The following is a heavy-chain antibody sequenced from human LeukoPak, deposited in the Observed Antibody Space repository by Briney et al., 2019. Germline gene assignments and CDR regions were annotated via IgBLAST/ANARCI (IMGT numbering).Heavy chain of an antibody. CDR2: ISGSGDNT. CDR1: GFTFSNYA. Sequence: GGSLRLSCAASGFTFSNYAFSWVRQAPGKGLEWVSVISGSGDNTYYADSVKGRFTISRDNSKNTLYLQMNSLRAEDTAVYYCARYSSGWYDLDLDYWGQGTLVTVSS. J-gene: IGHJ4*02. CDR3: ARYSSGWYDLDLDY. V-gene: IGHV3-23*01. D-gene: IGHD6-19*01.